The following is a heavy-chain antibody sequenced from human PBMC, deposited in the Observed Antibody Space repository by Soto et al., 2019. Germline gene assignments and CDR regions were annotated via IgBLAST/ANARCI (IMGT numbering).Heavy chain of an antibody. CDR3: AREDERHRMLYGSGSYSMDV. CDR2: TYYGSKWYN. V-gene: IGHV6-1*01. Sequence: SQTLSLTCAISGDSVSSNSAAWNWIRQSPSRGLEWLGRTYYGSKWYNDYAVSVKSRITINPDTSKNQFSLQLNSVTPEDTAVYYCAREDERHRMLYGSGSYSMDVWGKGTTVTVSS. D-gene: IGHD3-10*01. J-gene: IGHJ6*04. CDR1: GDSVSSNSAA.